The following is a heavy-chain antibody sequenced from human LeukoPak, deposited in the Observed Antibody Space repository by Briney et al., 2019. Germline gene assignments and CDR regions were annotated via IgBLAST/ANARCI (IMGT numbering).Heavy chain of an antibody. V-gene: IGHV4-59*01. D-gene: IGHD6-19*01. CDR3: ARGISDFQH. Sequence: SETLSLTCTVSGGSISNNYWSWIRQPPGKGLEWIGYIYYSGSTNHNPSLKSRVTISIDTSKNQFSLKLSSVTTADTAVYYCARGISDFQHWGQGTLVTVSS. CDR2: IYYSGST. J-gene: IGHJ1*01. CDR1: GGSISNNY.